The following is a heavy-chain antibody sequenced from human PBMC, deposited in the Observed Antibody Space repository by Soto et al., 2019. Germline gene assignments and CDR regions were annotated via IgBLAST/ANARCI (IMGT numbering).Heavy chain of an antibody. J-gene: IGHJ5*02. CDR1: GGSFSGYY. Sequence: PSETLSLTCAVYGGSFSGYYWSWIRQPPGKGLEWIGEINHSGSTNYNPSLKSRVTISVDTSKNQFSLKLSSVTAADTAVYYCARGRRSIFGVVSLADNWFDPWGQGTLVTSPQ. CDR2: INHSGST. CDR3: ARGRRSIFGVVSLADNWFDP. V-gene: IGHV4-34*01. D-gene: IGHD3-3*01.